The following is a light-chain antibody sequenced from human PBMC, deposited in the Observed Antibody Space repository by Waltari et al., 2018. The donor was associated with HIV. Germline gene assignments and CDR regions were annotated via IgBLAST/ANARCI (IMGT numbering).Light chain of an antibody. Sequence: QSVLTQPPSVSGAPGQRVTISCPGSRSNIGAGYHVPWYQQLPGTAPKLLIYGNSNRPSGVPDRFAGSKSGTSASLAITGLQAEDEADYYCQSYDSSLGGSVFGGGTNLTVL. CDR2: GNS. V-gene: IGLV1-40*01. J-gene: IGLJ2*01. CDR1: RSNIGAGYH. CDR3: QSYDSSLGGSV.